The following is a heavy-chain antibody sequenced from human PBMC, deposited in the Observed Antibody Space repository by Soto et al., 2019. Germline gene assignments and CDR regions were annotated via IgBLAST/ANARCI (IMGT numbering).Heavy chain of an antibody. V-gene: IGHV3-21*01. CDR3: ASVAAILGEPYYYYMDV. J-gene: IGHJ6*03. D-gene: IGHD3-16*01. CDR1: GFTFSSYS. Sequence: GGSLRLSCAASGFTFSSYSMNWVRQAPGKGLEWVSSISSSSSYIYYADSVKGRFTISRDNAKNSLYLQMNSLRAEDTAVYYCASVAAILGEPYYYYMDVWGKGTTVTVSS. CDR2: ISSSSSYI.